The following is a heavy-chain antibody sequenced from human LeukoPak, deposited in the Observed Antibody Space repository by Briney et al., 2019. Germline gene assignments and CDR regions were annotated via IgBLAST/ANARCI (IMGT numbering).Heavy chain of an antibody. Sequence: PGGSLRLSCAASGFTFDDYAMHWVRQAPGKGLEWVSGISWNSGSIGYAGSVKGRFTISRDNAKNSLYLQMNSLRAEDMALYYCAKDDCSTSSCSIYYWGQGTPVTVSS. CDR3: AKDDCSTSSCSIYY. V-gene: IGHV3-9*03. D-gene: IGHD2-2*01. CDR2: ISWNSGSI. CDR1: GFTFDDYA. J-gene: IGHJ4*02.